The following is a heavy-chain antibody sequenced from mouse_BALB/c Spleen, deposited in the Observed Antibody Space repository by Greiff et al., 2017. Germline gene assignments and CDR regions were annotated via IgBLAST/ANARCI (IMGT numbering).Heavy chain of an antibody. CDR2: ISSGGGNT. CDR3: ARYDGYSSMDY. D-gene: IGHD2-3*01. V-gene: IGHV5-9*03. Sequence: EVMLVESGGGLVKPGGSLKLSCAASGFTFSSYTMSWVRQTPEKRLEWVATISSGGGNTYYPDSVKGRFTISRDNAKNNLYLQMSSLRSEDTALYYCARYDGYSSMDYWGQGTSVTVSS. J-gene: IGHJ4*01. CDR1: GFTFSSYT.